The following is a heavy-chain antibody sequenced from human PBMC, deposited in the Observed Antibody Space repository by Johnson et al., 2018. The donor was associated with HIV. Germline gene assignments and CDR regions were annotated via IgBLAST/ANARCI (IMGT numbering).Heavy chain of an antibody. CDR2: LSGSGVSI. V-gene: IGHV3-23*04. Sequence: MLLVESGGGVVQPGTSLRLSCAASGFTFSSYAMSWVRQAPGKGLEWVSALSGSGVSIYYADSVKGRFTISRDNAKNSLYLQMNSLRAEDTAVYYCARDDAFDIWGQGTMVTVSS. CDR1: GFTFSSYA. CDR3: ARDDAFDI. J-gene: IGHJ3*02.